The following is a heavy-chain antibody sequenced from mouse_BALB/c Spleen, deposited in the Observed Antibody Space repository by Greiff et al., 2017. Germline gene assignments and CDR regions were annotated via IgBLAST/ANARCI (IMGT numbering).Heavy chain of an antibody. CDR1: GFSLTSYG. D-gene: IGHD2-3*01. V-gene: IGHV2-2*02. Sequence: VQLQESGPGLVQPSQSLSITCTVSGFSLTSYGVHWVRQSPGKGLEWLGVIWSGGSTDYNAAFISRLSISKDNSKSQVFFKMNSLQANDTAIYYCASYDGYYVAFAYWGQGTLVTVSA. CDR2: IWSGGST. J-gene: IGHJ3*01. CDR3: ASYDGYYVAFAY.